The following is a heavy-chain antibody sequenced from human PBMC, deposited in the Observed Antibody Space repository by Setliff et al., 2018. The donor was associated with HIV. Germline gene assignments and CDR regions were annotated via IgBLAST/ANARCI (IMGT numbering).Heavy chain of an antibody. CDR3: GREILSSSAIDY. CDR2: ISSSGTNI. CDR1: GFTFSDYY. Sequence: LRLSCAASGFTFSDYYMSWIRQAPGKGLEWVSYISSSGTNIYYVDSVKGRFTISRDNAKNSLYLQMNSLRAEDTAVYYCGREILSSSAIDYWGQGTLVTVSS. J-gene: IGHJ4*02. D-gene: IGHD6-6*01. V-gene: IGHV3-11*04.